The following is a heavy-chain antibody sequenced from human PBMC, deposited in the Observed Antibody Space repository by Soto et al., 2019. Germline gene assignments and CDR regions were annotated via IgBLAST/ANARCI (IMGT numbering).Heavy chain of an antibody. V-gene: IGHV6-1*01. CDR3: ARATGSLLRYFDWLPYGMDV. D-gene: IGHD3-9*01. CDR2: TYYRSKWYN. J-gene: IGHJ6*02. CDR1: GDSVSSNSAA. Sequence: SQTLSLTCAISGDSVSSNSAAWNWIRQSPSRGLEWLGRTYYRSKWYNDYAVSVKSRITINPDTSKNQFSLQLNSVTPEDTAVYYCARATGSLLRYFDWLPYGMDVWGQGTTVTVS.